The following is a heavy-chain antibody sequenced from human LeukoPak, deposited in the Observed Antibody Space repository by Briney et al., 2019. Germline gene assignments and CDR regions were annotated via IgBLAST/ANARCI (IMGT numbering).Heavy chain of an antibody. CDR1: GGSIISGGYY. D-gene: IGHD6-13*01. CDR2: IYYSGST. Sequence: PSGALSLPCAVSGGSIISGGYYWSWIRQHPGEGLEWIGYIYYSGSTYYNPPLKSRLTISVDTSKNQFSLKLSSVTAADTAVYYCARKGYVAAAFDPWGQGTLVTVSS. J-gene: IGHJ5*02. V-gene: IGHV4-31*11. CDR3: ARKGYVAAAFDP.